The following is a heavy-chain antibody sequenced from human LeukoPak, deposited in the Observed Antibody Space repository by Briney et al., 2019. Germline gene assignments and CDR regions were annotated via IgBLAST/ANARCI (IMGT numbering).Heavy chain of an antibody. J-gene: IGHJ6*02. CDR3: AKANFGPMSGMDV. V-gene: IGHV3-23*01. D-gene: IGHD1-7*01. CDR2: ISESAGSI. CDR1: GFTFSSYA. Sequence: GGSPRLSCAASGFTFSSYAMSWDRQTPGKGLEWVSTISESAGSIYYAGSVKGRSTMSRDNSKYTLSLQMNSLRAEDTAVYYCAKANFGPMSGMDVWGQGTTVTVSS.